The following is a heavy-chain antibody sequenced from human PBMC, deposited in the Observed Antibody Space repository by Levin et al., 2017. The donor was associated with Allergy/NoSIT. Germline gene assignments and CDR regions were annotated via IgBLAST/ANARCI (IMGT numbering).Heavy chain of an antibody. CDR1: GGSISPYY. Sequence: PSQTLSLTCTVSGGSISPYYWSWIRPSPGKGLEWIGYIYYSGNTNYNPSLKSRVSMSVDTSKNQFSLKLSSVTAADTAVYYCERDSGDYGDYIWFDPWGQGTLVTVSS. CDR2: IYYSGNT. D-gene: IGHD4-17*01. CDR3: ERDSGDYGDYIWFDP. V-gene: IGHV4-59*01. J-gene: IGHJ5*02.